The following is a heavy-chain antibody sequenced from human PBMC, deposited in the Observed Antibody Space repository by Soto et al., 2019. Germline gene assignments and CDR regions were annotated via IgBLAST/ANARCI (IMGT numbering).Heavy chain of an antibody. V-gene: IGHV1-3*01. D-gene: IGHD2-15*01. J-gene: IGHJ5*02. Sequence: QVPLVQSGAEVKKPGAPVKVSCKASGYTFTSYAMHWVRQAPGQRLEWMGWINAGNGNTKYSQKFQGRVTITRDTSASTAYMELSSLRSEDTAVYYCARERGVAATLYNWFDPWGQGTLVTVSS. CDR2: INAGNGNT. CDR3: ARERGVAATLYNWFDP. CDR1: GYTFTSYA.